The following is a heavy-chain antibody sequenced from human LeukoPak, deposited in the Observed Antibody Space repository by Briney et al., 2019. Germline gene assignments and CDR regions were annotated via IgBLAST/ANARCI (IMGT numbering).Heavy chain of an antibody. Sequence: ASVKVSFKASGYTFTNYGFSWVRQAPGQGLEWIGWISAYNGNTNYVQKLQGRVTMTTDTSTSTAYMELRSLRSDDTAVYYCARDGGAAAGLDFDYWGQGTLVTVSS. J-gene: IGHJ4*02. V-gene: IGHV1-18*01. D-gene: IGHD6-13*01. CDR1: GYTFTNYG. CDR3: ARDGGAAAGLDFDY. CDR2: ISAYNGNT.